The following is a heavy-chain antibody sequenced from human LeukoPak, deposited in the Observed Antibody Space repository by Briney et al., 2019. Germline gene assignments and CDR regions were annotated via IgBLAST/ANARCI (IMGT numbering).Heavy chain of an antibody. Sequence: ASVKVSCKASGYTFTSYGISWVRQAPGQGLEWMGWISAYNGDTNYAQNLQGRVTMTTDASTSTAYMDLRSLRSDDTAVYYCARSDCSSTTCYVTFDYWGHGTLVIVPS. CDR1: GYTFTSYG. CDR2: ISAYNGDT. V-gene: IGHV1-18*01. D-gene: IGHD2-2*01. CDR3: ARSDCSSTTCYVTFDY. J-gene: IGHJ4*01.